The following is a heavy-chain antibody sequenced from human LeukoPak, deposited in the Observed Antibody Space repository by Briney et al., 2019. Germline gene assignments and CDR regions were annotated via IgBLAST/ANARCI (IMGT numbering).Heavy chain of an antibody. CDR2: ISGSGGST. Sequence: PGGSLRLSCAASGFTFSSYAMSWVRQAPGKGLEWVSAISGSGGSTYYADPVKGRFTISRDNSKNTLYLQMNSLRAEDTAVYYCVKGAVSSGYLEHFQHWGQGTLVTVSS. V-gene: IGHV3-23*01. CDR3: VKGAVSSGYLEHFQH. CDR1: GFTFSSYA. D-gene: IGHD3-22*01. J-gene: IGHJ1*01.